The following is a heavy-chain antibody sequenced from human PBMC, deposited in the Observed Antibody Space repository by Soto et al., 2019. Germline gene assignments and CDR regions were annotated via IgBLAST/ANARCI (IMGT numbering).Heavy chain of an antibody. CDR2: IIPIFGTA. CDR3: ARAALRAHYYGMDV. V-gene: IGHV1-69*12. J-gene: IGHJ6*02. CDR1: GGTFSSYA. Sequence: QVQLVQSGAEVKKPGSSVKVSCKASGGTFSSYAISWVRQAPGQGLEWMGGIIPIFGTANYAQKFQGRVTITADESTSTDYMELSSLRSEDTAVYYCARAALRAHYYGMDVWGQGTTVTVSS. D-gene: IGHD2-15*01.